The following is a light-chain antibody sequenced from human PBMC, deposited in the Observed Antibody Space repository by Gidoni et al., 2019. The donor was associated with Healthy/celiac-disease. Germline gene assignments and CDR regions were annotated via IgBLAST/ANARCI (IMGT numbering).Light chain of an antibody. CDR3: QQHNSYPRLT. Sequence: DIQLTQSPSFLSASVGDRVTITCRASQGISSYLAWYQQKPEKAPKLLIYAASTLQRGVPTRFSGSGSGTEFTLTISSMQPEDFATDYYQQHNSYPRLTFGGGTKVEIK. J-gene: IGKJ4*01. CDR1: QGISSY. CDR2: AAS. V-gene: IGKV1-9*01.